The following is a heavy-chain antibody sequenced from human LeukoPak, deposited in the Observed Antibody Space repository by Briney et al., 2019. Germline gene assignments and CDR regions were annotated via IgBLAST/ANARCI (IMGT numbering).Heavy chain of an antibody. CDR3: AKDKGNYYFDY. V-gene: IGHV3-30*02. Sequence: GGSLRLSCAVSGVTFTKSGMHWVRRAPGKGLEWVAFICHDGSKEYYVDSVKGRFTISRDNYENKVFLRMNSLRAEDTAVYYCAKDKGNYYFDYWGQGMLVTVSS. J-gene: IGHJ4*02. CDR2: ICHDGSKE. D-gene: IGHD3-10*01. CDR1: GVTFTKSG.